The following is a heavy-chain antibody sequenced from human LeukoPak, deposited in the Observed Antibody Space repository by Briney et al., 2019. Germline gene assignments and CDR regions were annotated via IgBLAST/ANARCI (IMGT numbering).Heavy chain of an antibody. V-gene: IGHV3-7*01. CDR3: APPPIAATGN. CDR2: IRQDGAAK. CDR1: GFIFNDFW. D-gene: IGHD6-13*01. Sequence: PTGGSLRLSCTASGFIFNDFWMSWVRQAPGEGLKWVANIRQDGAAKNYVDSVKGRFTISRDNAKKSLYLQMNSLRAEDTAVYYCAPPPIAATGNWGQGTLVTVSS. J-gene: IGHJ4*02.